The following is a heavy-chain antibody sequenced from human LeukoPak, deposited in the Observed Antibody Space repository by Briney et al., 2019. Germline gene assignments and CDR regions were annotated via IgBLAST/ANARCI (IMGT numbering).Heavy chain of an antibody. CDR3: VSYFGFDY. J-gene: IGHJ4*02. V-gene: IGHV3-21*01. CDR1: GFNFSNHN. Sequence: PGGSLRLSCAASGFNFSNHNMNWVRRAPGKGLEWVSSISSRSSYIYYADSLKGRFTISGDNAKNSVYLQMNSLRAEDTAVYYCVSYFGFDYWGQGTLVTVSS. CDR2: ISSRSSYI. D-gene: IGHD3-10*01.